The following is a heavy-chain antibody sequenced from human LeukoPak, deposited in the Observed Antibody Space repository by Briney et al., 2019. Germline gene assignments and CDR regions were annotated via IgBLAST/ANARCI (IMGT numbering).Heavy chain of an antibody. D-gene: IGHD5-18*01. V-gene: IGHV4-34*01. J-gene: IGHJ4*02. CDR2: INHSGST. CDR3: ARGRLQLWSGRGYFDY. Sequence: SETLSLTCAVYGGSFSGYYWSWIRQPPGKWLEWIGEINHSGSTNYNPSLKSRVTISVDTSKNQFSLRLSSVTAADTAVYYCARGRLQLWSGRGYFDYWGQGTLVTVSS. CDR1: GGSFSGYY.